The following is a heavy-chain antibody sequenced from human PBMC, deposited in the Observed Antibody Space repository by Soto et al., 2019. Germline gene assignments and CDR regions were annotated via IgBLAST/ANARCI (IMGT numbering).Heavy chain of an antibody. Sequence: SETLSLTCAVSGGSISSSNWWSWVRQPPGKGLEWIGEIYHSGSTNYNPSLKSRVTISVDKSKNQFSLKLSSVTAADTAVYYCARASGYYIKGWFEPWGQGTLVTVSS. D-gene: IGHD3-3*01. CDR1: GGSISSSNW. CDR3: ARASGYYIKGWFEP. V-gene: IGHV4-4*02. CDR2: IYHSGST. J-gene: IGHJ5*02.